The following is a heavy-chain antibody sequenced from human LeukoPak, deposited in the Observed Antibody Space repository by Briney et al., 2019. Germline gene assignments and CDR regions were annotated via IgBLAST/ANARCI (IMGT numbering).Heavy chain of an antibody. J-gene: IGHJ5*02. D-gene: IGHD4-11*01. CDR1: GGSISSSSYY. CDR2: IYYSGNT. Sequence: PSETLSLTCTVSGGSISSSSYYWGWIRQPPGKGLEWIGSIYYSGNTYYNPSLKSRVTISVDTSKDQFSLKLSSVTAADTAVYYCARDHDYPDPWGQGTLVTVSS. V-gene: IGHV4-39*02. CDR3: ARDHDYPDP.